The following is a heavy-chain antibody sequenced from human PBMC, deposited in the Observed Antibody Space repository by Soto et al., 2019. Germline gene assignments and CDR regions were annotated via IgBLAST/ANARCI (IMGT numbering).Heavy chain of an antibody. D-gene: IGHD6-6*01. J-gene: IGHJ6*02. CDR2: IYYSGST. Sequence: SETLSLTCTVSGGSISSYYWSWIRQPPGKGLEWIGYIYYSGSTNYNPSLKSRVTISVDTSKNQFSLKLGSVTAADTAVYYCARDGRRRIAARSPYGMDVWGQVTTVTVSS. CDR1: GGSISSYY. CDR3: ARDGRRRIAARSPYGMDV. V-gene: IGHV4-59*01.